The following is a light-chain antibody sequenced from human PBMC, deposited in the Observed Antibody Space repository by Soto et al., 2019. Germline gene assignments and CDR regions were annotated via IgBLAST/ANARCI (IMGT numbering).Light chain of an antibody. CDR1: SSDISAYDY. CDR2: EVS. J-gene: IGLJ1*01. V-gene: IGLV2-8*01. Sequence: QSVLTQPPSASGSPGQSVTISCTGTSSDISAYDYVSWYQQHPGKAPKFMIYEVSKRPSGVPDRFSGTKSGNTASLTVSELQAEDEADYYCSAYAGRYTFVFGTGTKVTVL. CDR3: SAYAGRYTFV.